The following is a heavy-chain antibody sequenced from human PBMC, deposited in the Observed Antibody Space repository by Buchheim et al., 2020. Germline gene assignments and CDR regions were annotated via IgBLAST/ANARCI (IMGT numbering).Heavy chain of an antibody. CDR1: GFTFSSYG. Sequence: QVQLVESGGGVVQPGRSLRLSCAASGFTFSSYGMHWVRQAPGKGLEWVAVIWYDGSNKYYADSVKGRFTISRDNSKNTLYLPMNSRRGEDTAVYYCARDGIAAAGEKDYYYYMDVWGKGTT. CDR3: ARDGIAAAGEKDYYYYMDV. CDR2: IWYDGSNK. D-gene: IGHD6-13*01. J-gene: IGHJ6*03. V-gene: IGHV3-33*01.